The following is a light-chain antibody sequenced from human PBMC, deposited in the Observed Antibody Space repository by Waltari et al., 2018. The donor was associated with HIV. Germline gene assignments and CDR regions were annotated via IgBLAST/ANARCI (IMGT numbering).Light chain of an antibody. CDR2: DVS. Sequence: QSALTQPPSASGSPGQSVTISCTGTSSDIGAYNYVSWFQQHPGKAPKLMIFDVSKRPSGVPDRFSGSKSGNTASLTFSGLQAEDEADYYCASHAGSKDVFGGGTKLTVL. J-gene: IGLJ2*01. V-gene: IGLV2-8*01. CDR1: SSDIGAYNY. CDR3: ASHAGSKDV.